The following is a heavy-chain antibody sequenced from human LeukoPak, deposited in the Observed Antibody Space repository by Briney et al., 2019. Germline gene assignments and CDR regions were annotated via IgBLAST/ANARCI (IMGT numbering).Heavy chain of an antibody. J-gene: IGHJ4*02. CDR3: ARYHYGDYSFDY. V-gene: IGHV4-34*01. Sequence: SETLSLTCAVYGGSFSGYYWSWIRQPPGKGLEWIGYIYYSGSTYYNPSLKSRVTISVDTSKNQFSLKLSSVTAADTAVYYCARYHYGDYSFDYWGQGTLVTVSS. CDR2: IYYSGST. CDR1: GGSFSGYY. D-gene: IGHD4-17*01.